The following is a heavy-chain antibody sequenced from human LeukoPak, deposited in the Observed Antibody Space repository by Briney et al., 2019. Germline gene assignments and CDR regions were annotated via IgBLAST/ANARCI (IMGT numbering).Heavy chain of an antibody. J-gene: IGHJ4*02. CDR3: ARDKGGRRLSY. D-gene: IGHD2-15*01. CDR1: GGTFSSYA. Sequence: SVKVSCKASGGTFSSYAISWVRQAPGQGLEWTGRIIPILGIANYAQKFQGRVTITADKSTGTAYMELSSLRSEDTAVYYCARDKGGRRLSYWGQGTLVTVSS. V-gene: IGHV1-69*04. CDR2: IIPILGIA.